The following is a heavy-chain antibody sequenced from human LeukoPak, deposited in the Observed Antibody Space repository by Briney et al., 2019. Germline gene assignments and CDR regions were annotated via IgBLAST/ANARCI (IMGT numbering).Heavy chain of an antibody. D-gene: IGHD1-26*01. CDR2: INPNSGGT. Sequence: ASVKVSCKASGYTFTGYYMHWVRQAPGQGLEWTGWINPNSGGTNYAQKFQGRVTMTRDTSISRAYMELSRLRSDDTAVYYCARDTMVGATTFDYWGQGTLVTVSS. V-gene: IGHV1-2*02. CDR3: ARDTMVGATTFDY. CDR1: GYTFTGYY. J-gene: IGHJ4*02.